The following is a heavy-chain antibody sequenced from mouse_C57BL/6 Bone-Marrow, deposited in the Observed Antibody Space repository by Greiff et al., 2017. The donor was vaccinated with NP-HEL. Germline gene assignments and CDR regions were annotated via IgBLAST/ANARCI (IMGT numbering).Heavy chain of an antibody. CDR3: TRKGYWAWFAY. CDR1: GFTFSSYA. D-gene: IGHD4-1*01. J-gene: IGHJ3*01. CDR2: ISSGGDYI. Sequence: EVQVVESGEGLVKPGGSLKLSCAASGFTFSSYAMSWVRQTPEKRLEWVAYISSGGDYIYYADTVKGRFTISRDNARNTLYLQMSSLKSEDTAMYYCTRKGYWAWFAYWGQGTLVTVSA. V-gene: IGHV5-9-1*02.